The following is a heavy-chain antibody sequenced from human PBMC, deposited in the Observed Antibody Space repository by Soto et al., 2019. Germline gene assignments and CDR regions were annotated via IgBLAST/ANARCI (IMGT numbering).Heavy chain of an antibody. D-gene: IGHD5-12*01. Sequence: ASVKVSCKASGYTFTSYGISWVRQAPGQGLEWMGWISAYNGNTNYAQKLQGRVTMTTDTSTSTAYMELRSLRSDDTAVYYCARVAVGLRGYNGYETLQNWLDPWGQGTLVTVYS. CDR1: GYTFTSYG. CDR3: ARVAVGLRGYNGYETLQNWLDP. CDR2: ISAYNGNT. V-gene: IGHV1-18*04. J-gene: IGHJ5*02.